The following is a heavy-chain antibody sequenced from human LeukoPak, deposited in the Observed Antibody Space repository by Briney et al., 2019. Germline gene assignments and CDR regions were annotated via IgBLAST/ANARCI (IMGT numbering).Heavy chain of an antibody. Sequence: KSSETLSLTCTVSGDSISSSSYHWGWIRQPPGKGLAWIGSIYYSGSTYYNPSLKSRVTISVDTSKNQFSLKLSSVTAADTAVYYCARHDSGWYRYPFDYWGQGTLVTVSS. D-gene: IGHD6-19*01. V-gene: IGHV4-39*01. CDR1: GDSISSSSYH. CDR3: ARHDSGWYRYPFDY. J-gene: IGHJ4*02. CDR2: IYYSGST.